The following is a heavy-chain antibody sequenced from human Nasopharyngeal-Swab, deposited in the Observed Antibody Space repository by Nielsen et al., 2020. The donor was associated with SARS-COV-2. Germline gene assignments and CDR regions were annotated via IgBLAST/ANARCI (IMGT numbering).Heavy chain of an antibody. CDR2: LNPNRLDT. CDR3: ERAPPGVRFPLDY. CDR1: GYTFTLAA. J-gene: IGHJ4*02. D-gene: IGHD3-3*01. Sequence: ASVHLSFYASGYTFTLAAIHWVRHTHGHLLELLRSLNPNRLDTNYAQKFQVRVTLTRDTSINTAYMELSSLRSADPAVYYCERAPPGVRFPLDYWGRGTLVTVSS. V-gene: IGHV1-2*02.